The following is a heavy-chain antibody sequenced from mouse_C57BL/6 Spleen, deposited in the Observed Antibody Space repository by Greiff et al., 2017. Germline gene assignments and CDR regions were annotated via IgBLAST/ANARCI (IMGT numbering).Heavy chain of an antibody. CDR3: ARDYYGSSLGFAY. CDR1: GYTFTGYW. CDR2: ILPGSGST. V-gene: IGHV1-9*01. Sequence: QVQLQQSGAELMKPGASVKLSCKATGYTFTGYWIEWVKQRPGHGLEWIGEILPGSGSTNDNEKFKGKATFTADTASNTAYMQLSSLTTEDSAIYYCARDYYGSSLGFAYWGQGTLVTVSA. J-gene: IGHJ3*01. D-gene: IGHD1-1*01.